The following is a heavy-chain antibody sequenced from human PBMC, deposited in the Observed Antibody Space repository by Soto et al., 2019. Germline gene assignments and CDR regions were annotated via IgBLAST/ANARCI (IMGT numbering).Heavy chain of an antibody. Sequence: GGSLRLSCTASGVNFSVYAMIWVRQSPGKGLEWVSTTGLSGRTTYYADYVKCRFTVSRDNSNNTLDLQMSSPSAENTAVYYYATVHSNSRSFDYWGQGT. CDR3: ATVHSNSRSFDY. V-gene: IGHV3-23*01. J-gene: IGHJ4*02. CDR2: TGLSGRTT. D-gene: IGHD6-6*01. CDR1: GVNFSVYA.